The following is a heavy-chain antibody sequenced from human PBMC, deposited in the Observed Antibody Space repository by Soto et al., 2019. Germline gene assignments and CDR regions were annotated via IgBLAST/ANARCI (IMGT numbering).Heavy chain of an antibody. CDR1: GGSISSGGYY. CDR2: IYYSGST. Sequence: SETLSLTCTVSGGSISSGGYYWSWIRQHPGKGMEWIGYIYYSGSTYYNPSLKSRVTISVDTSKNQFSLKLSSVTAADMSVYYCSRDLATVTTSLVYYYYGMDVWGQGTTVTVSS. J-gene: IGHJ6*02. D-gene: IGHD1-7*01. CDR3: SRDLATVTTSLVYYYYGMDV. V-gene: IGHV4-31*03.